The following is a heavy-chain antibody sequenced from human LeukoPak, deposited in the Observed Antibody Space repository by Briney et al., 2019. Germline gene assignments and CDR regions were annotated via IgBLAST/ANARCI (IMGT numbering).Heavy chain of an antibody. D-gene: IGHD3-22*01. V-gene: IGHV1-8*01. Sequence: GASVKVSCKASGYTFTSYDINWVRQATGQGLEWMGWMNPNSGNTGYAQKFQGRVTMTRSTSISTAYMELSSLRSEDTAVYYCARGHYDSSGYYYPDYWGQGTLVTVSS. CDR2: MNPNSGNT. CDR3: ARGHYDSSGYYYPDY. CDR1: GYTFTSYD. J-gene: IGHJ4*02.